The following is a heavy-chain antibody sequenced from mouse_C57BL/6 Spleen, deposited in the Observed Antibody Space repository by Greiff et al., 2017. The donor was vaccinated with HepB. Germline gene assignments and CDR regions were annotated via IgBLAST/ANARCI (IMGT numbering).Heavy chain of an antibody. CDR2: IWRGGST. CDR3: AKGGFITTVVATSMDY. D-gene: IGHD1-1*01. Sequence: QVQLKQSGPGLVQPSQSLSITCTVSGFSLTSYGVHWVRQSPGKGLEWLGVIWRGGSTDYNAAFMSRLSITKDNSKSQVFFKMNSLQADDTAIYYCAKGGFITTVVATSMDYWGQGTSVTVSS. V-gene: IGHV2-5*01. J-gene: IGHJ4*01. CDR1: GFSLTSYG.